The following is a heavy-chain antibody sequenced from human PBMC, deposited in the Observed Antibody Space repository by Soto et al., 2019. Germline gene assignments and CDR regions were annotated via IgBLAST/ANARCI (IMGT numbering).Heavy chain of an antibody. V-gene: IGHV4-39*01. D-gene: IGHD6-13*01. J-gene: IGHJ4*02. CDR2: IYYSGST. CDR3: ARSKAAAGNFDY. Sequence: PSETLSLTCTVSGGSISSSSYYWGWIRQPPGKGLEWIGSIYYSGSTYYNPSLKSRVTISVDTPKNQFSLKLSSVTAADTAVFYCARSKAAAGNFDYWGQGTLVTVSS. CDR1: GGSISSSSYY.